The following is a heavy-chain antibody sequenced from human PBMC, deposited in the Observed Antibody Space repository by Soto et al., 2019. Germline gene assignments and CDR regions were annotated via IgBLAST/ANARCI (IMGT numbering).Heavy chain of an antibody. D-gene: IGHD1-26*01. CDR2: IWYDGSNK. CDR3: ARAELVGSPFGD. J-gene: IGHJ4*02. Sequence: QVQLVESGGGVVQPGRSLRLSCAASGFTFSSYGMHWVRQAPGKGLEWVAVIWYDGSNKYYADSVKGRFTISRDNSKNTLYRQMNSLRAEDTAVYYCARAELVGSPFGDWGQGTLVTVSS. CDR1: GFTFSSYG. V-gene: IGHV3-33*01.